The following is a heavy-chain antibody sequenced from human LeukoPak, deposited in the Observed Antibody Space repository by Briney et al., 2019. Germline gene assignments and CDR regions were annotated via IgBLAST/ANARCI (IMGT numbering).Heavy chain of an antibody. V-gene: IGHV3-23*01. Sequence: GGSLRLSCAASGFTFSSFAMNWVRQAPGQGLEWVSIISGSGDTTHYTDSVKGRFTVSRDNSKNTLYLQMNSLRAEDTAVYYCANLPTNILTGYSWGQGTLVTVSS. CDR3: ANLPTNILTGYS. CDR1: GFTFSSFA. J-gene: IGHJ5*02. CDR2: ISGSGDTT. D-gene: IGHD3-9*01.